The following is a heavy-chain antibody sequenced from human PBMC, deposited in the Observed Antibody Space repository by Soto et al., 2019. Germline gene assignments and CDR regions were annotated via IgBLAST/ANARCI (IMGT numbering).Heavy chain of an antibody. D-gene: IGHD1-26*01. V-gene: IGHV3-74*01. J-gene: IGHJ5*02. CDR3: ARVAVGAYWFDP. CDR1: GFTFSNYW. Sequence: EVQLVESGGGLVQPGGSLRLSCAASGFTFSNYWMHWVRQAPGKGLVWVSRINPDGTTITYADSVKGRFTISRDNAQNTPYLQMTSLSAEDTAVSYCARVAVGAYWFDPWGQGTLVTVSS. CDR2: INPDGTTI.